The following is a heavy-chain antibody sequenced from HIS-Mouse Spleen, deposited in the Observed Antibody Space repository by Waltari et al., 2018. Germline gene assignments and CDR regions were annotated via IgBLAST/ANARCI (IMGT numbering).Heavy chain of an antibody. CDR1: GFTFSSYG. J-gene: IGHJ3*02. CDR2: IWYDGSNK. V-gene: IGHV3-33*06. Sequence: QVQLVESGGGVVQPGRSLRLYWSASGFTFSSYGMHGVRQGPGKGLEWVAVIWYDGSNKYYADSVKGRFTISRDNSKNTLYLQMNSLRAEDTAVYYCAKDLARKDSGYDAFDIWGQGTMVTVSS. CDR3: AKDLARKDSGYDAFDI. D-gene: IGHD5-12*01.